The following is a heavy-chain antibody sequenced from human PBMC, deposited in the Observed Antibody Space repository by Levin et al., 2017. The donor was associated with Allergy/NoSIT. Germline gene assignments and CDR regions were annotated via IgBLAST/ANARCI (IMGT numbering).Heavy chain of an antibody. Sequence: ESLKISCAVYGGSFSGYYWSWIRQPPGKGLEWIGEINHSGSTNYNPSLKSRVTISVDTSKNQFSLKLSSVTAADTAVYYCARGARGFCSGGSCRDAFDIWGQGTMVTVSS. J-gene: IGHJ3*02. D-gene: IGHD2-15*01. CDR1: GGSFSGYY. V-gene: IGHV4-34*01. CDR2: INHSGST. CDR3: ARGARGFCSGGSCRDAFDI.